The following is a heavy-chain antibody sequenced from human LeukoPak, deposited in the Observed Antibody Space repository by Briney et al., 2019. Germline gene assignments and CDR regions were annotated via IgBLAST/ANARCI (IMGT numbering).Heavy chain of an antibody. D-gene: IGHD3-22*01. J-gene: IGHJ3*02. CDR3: AGPDYYDSSGYDAFDI. Sequence: SVKVSCKASGGTFSSYAISWVRQAPGQGLEGMGGIIPIFGTANYAQKFQGRVTITADESTSTAYMELSSLRPEATAVYYCAGPDYYDSSGYDAFDICGQGTMVTVSS. V-gene: IGHV1-69*13. CDR1: GGTFSSYA. CDR2: IIPIFGTA.